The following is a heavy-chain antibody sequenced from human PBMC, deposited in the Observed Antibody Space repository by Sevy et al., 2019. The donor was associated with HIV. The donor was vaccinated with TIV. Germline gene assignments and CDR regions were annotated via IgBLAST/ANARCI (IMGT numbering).Heavy chain of an antibody. J-gene: IGHJ1*01. CDR2: ISYDGNNK. CDR1: GFTFSSYA. V-gene: IGHV3-30*18. Sequence: GGSLRLSCAASGFTFSSYAIHWVRQTPGKGLEWLAVISYDGNNKYYADSVKGRFTGSRDNSKNTLYEQMNSLRAEDTAVYYCGKEHNLWSEGGFLHHWGEGTRVTVSS. D-gene: IGHD3-10*01. CDR3: GKEHNLWSEGGFLHH.